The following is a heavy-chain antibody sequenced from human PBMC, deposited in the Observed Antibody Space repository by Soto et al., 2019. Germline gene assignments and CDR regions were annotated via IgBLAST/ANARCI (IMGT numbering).Heavy chain of an antibody. CDR1: GGSISSSGYY. J-gene: IGHJ6*02. V-gene: IGHV4-39*02. CDR3: AREDYATYGSGSYEV. CDR2: INHSGST. Sequence: PSETLSLTCTVSGGSISSSGYYWSWIRQPPGKGLEWIGEINHSGSTNYNPSLKSRVTISVDTSKNQFSLKLSSVTAADTAVYYCAREDYATYGSGSYEVWGQGTTVTVSS. D-gene: IGHD3-10*01.